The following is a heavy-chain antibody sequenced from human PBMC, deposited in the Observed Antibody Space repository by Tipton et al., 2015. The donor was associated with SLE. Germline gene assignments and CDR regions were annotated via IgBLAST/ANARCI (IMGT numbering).Heavy chain of an antibody. CDR3: ARGGEWELPRDYYYYGMDV. Sequence: PGLVKPSETLSLTCTVSGGSVSSGSYYWSWIRQPPGKGLEWIGYIYYSGSTYYNPSLNSRVTISVDTSKTHFSLKLTSVTAADTAVYYCARGGEWELPRDYYYYGMDVWGQGTTFTVSS. D-gene: IGHD1-26*01. V-gene: IGHV4-61*03. CDR1: GGSVSSGSYY. CDR2: IYYSGST. J-gene: IGHJ6*02.